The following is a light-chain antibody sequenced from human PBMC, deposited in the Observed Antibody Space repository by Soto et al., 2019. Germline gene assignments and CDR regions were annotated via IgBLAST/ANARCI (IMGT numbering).Light chain of an antibody. V-gene: IGKV3-20*01. J-gene: IGKJ5*01. Sequence: ETLLTQSPGTLSLSAGERATLSCRASQSLRRSYLAWHQQKPGQAPRLLIYGVSSKATDIPDRFSGSGSGTDFSLTISRLEPEDFAVYYCQPYDSFPIPFGQGTRVEIK. CDR3: QPYDSFPIP. CDR1: QSLRRSY. CDR2: GVS.